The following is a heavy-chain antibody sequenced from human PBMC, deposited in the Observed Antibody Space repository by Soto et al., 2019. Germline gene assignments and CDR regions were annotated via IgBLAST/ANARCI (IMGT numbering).Heavy chain of an antibody. J-gene: IGHJ1*01. V-gene: IGHV3-23*01. D-gene: IGHD3-10*01. Sequence: PGGSLSLSCTASGFSFGSYALSGVRQAPGKGLEWVSTISGSDGKTFYADSVKGRFSISRDTSQSTLYLQMNSLRADDSAMYYCAPWSYLAFWGQGTRVTSPQ. CDR2: ISGSDGKT. CDR3: APWSYLAF. CDR1: GFSFGSYA.